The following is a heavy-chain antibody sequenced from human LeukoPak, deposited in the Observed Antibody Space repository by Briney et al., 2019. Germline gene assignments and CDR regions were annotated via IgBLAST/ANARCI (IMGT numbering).Heavy chain of an antibody. V-gene: IGHV3-7*01. CDR2: IKQDGSEK. CDR1: GFTFSSSW. Sequence: PGGSLRLSCAASGFTFSSSWMSWVRQAPGKGLEWVANIKQDGSEKYYVDSVKGRFTISRDNAKNSLYLQMNSLRAEDTAVYYCARDVETSWIQLLDYWGQGTLVTVSS. CDR3: ARDVETSWIQLLDY. J-gene: IGHJ4*02. D-gene: IGHD5-18*01.